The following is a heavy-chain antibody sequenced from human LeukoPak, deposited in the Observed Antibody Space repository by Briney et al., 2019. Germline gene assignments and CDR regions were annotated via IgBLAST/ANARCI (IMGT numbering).Heavy chain of an antibody. D-gene: IGHD1-26*01. CDR1: GGSFSGYY. CDR2: INHSGST. J-gene: IGHJ5*02. CDR3: ARGPLIVGATTVYNWFDP. V-gene: IGHV4-34*01. Sequence: PSETLSLTCAVYGGSFSGYYWSWIRQPPGKGLEWIGEINHSGSTNYNPSLKSRVTISVDTSKNQFSLKLSSVTAADTAVYYCARGPLIVGATTVYNWFDPWGQGTLVTVSS.